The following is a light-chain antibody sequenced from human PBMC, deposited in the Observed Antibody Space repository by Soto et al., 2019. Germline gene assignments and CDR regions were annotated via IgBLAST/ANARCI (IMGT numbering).Light chain of an antibody. V-gene: IGKV1-39*01. J-gene: IGKJ1*01. CDR3: QQSYSTPT. Sequence: DIQMTQSPSSLSSSVGDRVTITCRASQSISTYLNWYQQKPGKASKLLIYAASSLQSGVPSRFSGSGSGTDFTHTISSLQPEDFATYYCQQSYSTPTFGQGTKVEIK. CDR1: QSISTY. CDR2: AAS.